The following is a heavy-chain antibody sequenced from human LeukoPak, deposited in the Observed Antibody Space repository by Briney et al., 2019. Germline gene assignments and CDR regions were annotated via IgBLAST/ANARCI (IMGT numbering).Heavy chain of an antibody. CDR2: ISAQSGNT. D-gene: IGHD5-18*01. V-gene: IGHV1-18*01. CDR1: GYSFSSYG. CDR3: ARVGRHSYGSRTGNDY. Sequence: ASVTVSCKASGYSFSSYGITWVRQAPGQGLEWMGWISAQSGNTNYAQKFQGRVTMTTDTFTRTAYMELRSLRSDDTAMYYCARVGRHSYGSRTGNDYWGQGTLVTVSS. J-gene: IGHJ4*02.